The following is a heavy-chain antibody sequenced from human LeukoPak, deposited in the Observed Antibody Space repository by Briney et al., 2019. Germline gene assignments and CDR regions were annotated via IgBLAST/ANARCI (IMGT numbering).Heavy chain of an antibody. D-gene: IGHD3-10*01. Sequence: SETLSLTCTVSGGSISSYYWSWIRQPPGKGLEWIGYIYYSGSTNYNPSLKSRVTISVDTSKNQFSLKLSSVTAADTAVYYCAREGGKLLWFGDPTPGGWFDPWGQGTLVTVSS. J-gene: IGHJ5*02. CDR2: IYYSGST. CDR3: AREGGKLLWFGDPTPGGWFDP. CDR1: GGSISSYY. V-gene: IGHV4-59*12.